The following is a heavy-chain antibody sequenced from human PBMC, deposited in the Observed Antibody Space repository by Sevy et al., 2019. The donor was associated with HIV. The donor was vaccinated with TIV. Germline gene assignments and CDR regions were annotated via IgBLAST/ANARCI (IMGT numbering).Heavy chain of an antibody. Sequence: GGSLRLSCAASGFTFSSYSMNWVHQAPGKGLEWVSSISSSSSYIYYADSVKGRFTISRDNAKNSLYLQMNSLRAEDTAVYYCARDQGGDIVVVPADYWGQGTLVTVSS. CDR3: ARDQGGDIVVVPADY. CDR1: GFTFSSYS. D-gene: IGHD2-2*01. J-gene: IGHJ4*02. V-gene: IGHV3-21*01. CDR2: ISSSSSYI.